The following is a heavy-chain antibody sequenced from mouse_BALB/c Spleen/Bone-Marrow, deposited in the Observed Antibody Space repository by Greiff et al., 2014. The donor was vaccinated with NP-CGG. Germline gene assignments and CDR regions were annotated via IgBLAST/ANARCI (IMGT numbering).Heavy chain of an antibody. D-gene: IGHD2-14*01. CDR2: ISSGSSTI. CDR3: ARDVPLYDVGYFDY. J-gene: IGHJ2*01. Sequence: EVKLVESGGGLVQPGGSRKLSCAASEFTFSSFGMHWVRQAPEKGLEWVAYISSGSSTIYYADTVKGRFTISRDNPKNTLFLQMTSLRSEDTAMYYCARDVPLYDVGYFDYWGQGTTLTVSS. CDR1: EFTFSSFG. V-gene: IGHV5-17*02.